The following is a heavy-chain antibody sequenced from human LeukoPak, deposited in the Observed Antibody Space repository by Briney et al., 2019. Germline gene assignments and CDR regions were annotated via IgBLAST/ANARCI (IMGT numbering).Heavy chain of an antibody. CDR2: IYTSGST. CDR1: GGSISSGNYY. D-gene: IGHD2-2*01. J-gene: IGHJ5*02. V-gene: IGHV4-61*02. Sequence: SETLSLTCTVSGGSISSGNYYWSWVRQPAGKGLEWIGRIYTSGSTNYNPSPKSRVTIAVDTSKNQFSLKLTSVTAADTAVYYCAIYCSISSCEGNWFDPWGQGTLVTVSS. CDR3: AIYCSISSCEGNWFDP.